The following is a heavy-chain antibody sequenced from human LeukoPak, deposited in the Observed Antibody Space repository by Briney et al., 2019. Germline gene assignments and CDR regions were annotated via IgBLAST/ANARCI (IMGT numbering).Heavy chain of an antibody. D-gene: IGHD3-9*01. CDR2: IYYSGST. Sequence: PSETLSLTCAVYGGSFSSYYWSWIRQPPGKGLEWIGYIYYSGSTNYNPSLKSRVTISVDTSKNQFSLKLSSVTAADTAVYYCARSTGYYDILTGYYLGAFDIWGQGTMVTVSS. J-gene: IGHJ3*02. CDR1: GGSFSSYY. CDR3: ARSTGYYDILTGYYLGAFDI. V-gene: IGHV4-59*08.